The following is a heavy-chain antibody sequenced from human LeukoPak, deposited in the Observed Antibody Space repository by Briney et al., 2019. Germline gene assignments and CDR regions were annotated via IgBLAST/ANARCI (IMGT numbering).Heavy chain of an antibody. CDR3: ARQPEGGSYIGAFDI. Sequence: SETLSLTCTVSGGSISSYYWSWIRQPPGKGLEWIGYIYYSGTTNYNPSLTSRVTISVDTSKNQFSLKLSSVTAADTAVYYCARQPEGGSYIGAFDIWGQGTMVTVSS. CDR1: GGSISSYY. D-gene: IGHD1-26*01. CDR2: IYYSGTT. J-gene: IGHJ3*02. V-gene: IGHV4-59*08.